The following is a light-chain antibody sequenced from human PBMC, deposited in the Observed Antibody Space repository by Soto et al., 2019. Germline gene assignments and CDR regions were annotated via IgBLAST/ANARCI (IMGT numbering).Light chain of an antibody. Sequence: QSVLTQPPSASGSPGQSVTISCTGTSSDVGGYNDVSWYQQHPGKAPKLMIYEVSERPSGVPDRFSGSKSGNTSSLTVSGLQAEYEADYYCSSYSGSNNYVFGTGTKLTVL. V-gene: IGLV2-8*01. CDR2: EVS. CDR1: SSDVGGYND. CDR3: SSYSGSNNYV. J-gene: IGLJ1*01.